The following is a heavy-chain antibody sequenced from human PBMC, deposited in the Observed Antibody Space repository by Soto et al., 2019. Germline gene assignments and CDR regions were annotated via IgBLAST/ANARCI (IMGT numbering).Heavy chain of an antibody. D-gene: IGHD1-7*01. CDR3: AKDGDWNYEGAFDI. CDR2: ISGSGGST. J-gene: IGHJ3*02. Sequence: GESLKISCAASGFTFSSYAMSWVRQAPGKGLEWVSAISGSGGSTYYADSVKGRFTISRDNSKNTLYLQMNSLRAEDMAVYYCAKDGDWNYEGAFDIWGQGTMVTVSS. V-gene: IGHV3-23*01. CDR1: GFTFSSYA.